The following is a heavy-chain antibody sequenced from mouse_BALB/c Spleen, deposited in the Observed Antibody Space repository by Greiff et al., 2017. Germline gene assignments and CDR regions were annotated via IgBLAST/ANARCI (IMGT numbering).Heavy chain of an antibody. CDR3: NAITTGKYFDV. D-gene: IGHD1-2*01. CDR1: GFNIKDYY. J-gene: IGHJ1*01. V-gene: IGHV14-4*02. CDR2: IDPENGDT. Sequence: EVQLQQSGAELVRSGASVKLSCTASGFNIKDYYMHWVKQRPEQGLEWIGWIDPENGDTEYAPKFQGKATMTADTSSNTAYLQLSSLTSEDTAVYYCNAITTGKYFDVWGAGTTVTVSS.